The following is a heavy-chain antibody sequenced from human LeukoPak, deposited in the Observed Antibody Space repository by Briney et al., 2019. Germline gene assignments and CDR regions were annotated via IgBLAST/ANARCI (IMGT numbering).Heavy chain of an antibody. J-gene: IGHJ4*02. CDR1: GFTFSSYG. D-gene: IGHD6-13*01. CDR3: ARVGALSSSWLLY. Sequence: PGGTLRLSCAASGFTFSSYGMSWVRQAPGKGLEWVSSISSRAGTIYYADSVKGRFTISRDNAKNSLYLQMNSLRAEDTAVYYCARVGALSSSWLLYWGQGTLVTVSS. V-gene: IGHV3-48*04. CDR2: ISSRAGTI.